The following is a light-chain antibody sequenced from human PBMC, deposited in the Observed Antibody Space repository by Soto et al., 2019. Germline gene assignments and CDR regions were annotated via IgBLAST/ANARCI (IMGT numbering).Light chain of an antibody. Sequence: EIVMTQSPAPLSVSPGERATLSCSASQSVTSNLAWYQQKPGQAPSLLIYDISARATGIPTRFSGSGSGTEFTLTISSLQSEDFAVYYCQQYNDWPLTFGGGTKVEIK. CDR3: QQYNDWPLT. J-gene: IGKJ4*01. V-gene: IGKV3D-15*01. CDR1: QSVTSN. CDR2: DIS.